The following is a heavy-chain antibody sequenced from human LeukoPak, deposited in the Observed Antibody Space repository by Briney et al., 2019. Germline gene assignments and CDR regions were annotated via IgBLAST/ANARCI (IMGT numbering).Heavy chain of an antibody. CDR2: INPNNGGT. CDR1: GYTFTGYY. D-gene: IGHD5-18*01. J-gene: IGHJ4*02. Sequence: SVKVSCKASGYTFTGYYMHWVRQAPGQGLEWMGWINPNNGGTNYAQKFQGRVTMTRDTSISTAYMELNRLRSDDTAVYYCARDPYSNYFDYWGQGTLVTVSS. CDR3: ARDPYSNYFDY. V-gene: IGHV1-2*02.